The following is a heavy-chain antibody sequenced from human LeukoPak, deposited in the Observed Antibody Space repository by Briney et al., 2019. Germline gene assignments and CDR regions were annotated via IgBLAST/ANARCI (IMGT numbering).Heavy chain of an antibody. CDR3: ATDRPGGDSSRY. V-gene: IGHV1-24*01. D-gene: IGHD3-22*01. J-gene: IGHJ4*02. Sequence: VASVKVSCKVSGYTLTVLSMHWVRQAPGKGLEWMGGFDPEDGETIYAQKFQGRVTMTEDTSTDTAYMELSSLRSEDTAVYYCATDRPGGDSSRYWGQGTLVTVSS. CDR1: GYTLTVLS. CDR2: FDPEDGET.